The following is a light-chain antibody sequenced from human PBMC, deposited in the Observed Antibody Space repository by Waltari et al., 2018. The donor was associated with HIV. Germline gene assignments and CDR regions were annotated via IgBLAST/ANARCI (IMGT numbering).Light chain of an antibody. V-gene: IGLV1-47*01. CDR2: RNN. J-gene: IGLJ2*01. CDR1: SSNIGSNY. Sequence: QSVLTQSPSASGTPGQRVTISCSGSSSNIGSNYVYWYQQLPGTAPKLLIYRNNQRPSGFPDRFSGSTSGTSASLAISWLRDEDEADYYCAAWDDSHLIFGGGTKLTVL. CDR3: AAWDDSHLI.